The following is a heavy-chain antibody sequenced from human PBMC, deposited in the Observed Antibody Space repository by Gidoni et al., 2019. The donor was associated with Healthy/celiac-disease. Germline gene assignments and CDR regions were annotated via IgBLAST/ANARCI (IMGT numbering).Heavy chain of an antibody. V-gene: IGHV3-15*01. J-gene: IGHJ4*02. Sequence: EVQLVESGGGLVKPGGSLRLSCAASGFTFSNAWMSWVRQAPGKGLEWVGRIKSKTDGGTTDYAAPVKGRFTISRDDSKNTLYLQMNSLKTEDTAVYYCTTRDSSGYPSNDYWGQGTLVTVSS. CDR3: TTRDSSGYPSNDY. CDR2: IKSKTDGGTT. CDR1: GFTFSNAW. D-gene: IGHD3-22*01.